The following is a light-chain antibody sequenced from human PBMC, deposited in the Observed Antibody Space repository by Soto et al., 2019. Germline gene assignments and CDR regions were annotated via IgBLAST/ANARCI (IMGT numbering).Light chain of an antibody. CDR3: QESSSSLHT. J-gene: IGKJ2*01. CDR2: AAS. V-gene: IGKV1-39*01. Sequence: DIQMTQSPSSLSASVGDRVTITCRASQSISSHLNWYQQIPGKAPKLLIYAASSLVSGVPSRFSGSGSETDFTLTISSLQPEDFATYHCQESSSSLHTFGQGTKVDIK. CDR1: QSISSH.